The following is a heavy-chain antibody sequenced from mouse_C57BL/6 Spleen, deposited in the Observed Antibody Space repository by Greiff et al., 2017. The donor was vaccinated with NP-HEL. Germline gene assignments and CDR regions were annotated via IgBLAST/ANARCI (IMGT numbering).Heavy chain of an antibody. V-gene: IGHV1-72*01. Sequence: VQLQQPGAELVKPGASVKLSCKASGYTFTSYWMHWVKQRPGRGLEWIGRIDPNSGGTKYNEKFKSKATLTVDQPASTAYMQLSSLTSEDSEVYYCARGAHRQLHAMDYWGQGTSVTGSS. CDR2: IDPNSGGT. CDR1: GYTFTSYW. D-gene: IGHD3-2*01. J-gene: IGHJ4*01. CDR3: ARGAHRQLHAMDY.